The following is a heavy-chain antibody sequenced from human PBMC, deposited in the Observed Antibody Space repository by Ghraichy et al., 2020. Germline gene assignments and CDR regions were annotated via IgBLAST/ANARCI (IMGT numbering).Heavy chain of an antibody. D-gene: IGHD1-26*01. CDR3: ARGGPIVGATKDY. CDR1: GFTFSSYA. CDR2: ISYDGSNK. Sequence: GGSLRLSCAASGFTFSSYAMHWVRQAPGKGLEWVAVISYDGSNKYYADSVKGRFTISRDNSKNTLYLQMNSLRAEDTAVYYCARGGPIVGATKDYWGQGTLVTVSS. J-gene: IGHJ4*02. V-gene: IGHV3-30*04.